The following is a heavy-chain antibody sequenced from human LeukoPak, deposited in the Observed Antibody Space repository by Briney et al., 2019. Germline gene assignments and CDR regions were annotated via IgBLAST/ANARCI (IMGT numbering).Heavy chain of an antibody. CDR1: GFTFSDYY. CDR3: ARDFRAAFDP. Sequence: GGSLRLSCAASGFTFSDYYMSWLRQAPGKGLEWVSYISSSGNTIYYADSVKGRFTISRDNAKNSLYLQMNSLRAEDTAVYYCARDFRAAFDPWGQGTLVTVSS. V-gene: IGHV3-11*01. D-gene: IGHD3-10*01. CDR2: ISSSGNTI. J-gene: IGHJ5*02.